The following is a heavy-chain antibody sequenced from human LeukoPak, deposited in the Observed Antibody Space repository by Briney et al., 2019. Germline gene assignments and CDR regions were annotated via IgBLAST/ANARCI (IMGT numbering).Heavy chain of an antibody. CDR3: AGSLKFITMIPHY. CDR2: IIPIFGTA. V-gene: IGHV1-69*01. D-gene: IGHD3-22*01. Sequence: SVKVSCKASGGTFSSYAISWVRQAPGQGLEWMGGIIPIFGTANYAQKFQGRVTITADESTSTAYMELSSLRSENTAVFYCAGSLKFITMIPHYWGQGTLVTVSS. J-gene: IGHJ4*02. CDR1: GGTFSSYA.